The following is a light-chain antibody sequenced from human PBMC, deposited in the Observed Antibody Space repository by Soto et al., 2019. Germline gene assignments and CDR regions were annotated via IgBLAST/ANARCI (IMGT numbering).Light chain of an antibody. CDR1: QRIVVW. Sequence: DIQMTQSPSTLSASVGDRVNITCRASQRIVVWLAWYQQKVGNAPKLLIYDASNLESGVPSRFSGSGSGTEATLSISSLQPDDFATYYCQQYNSYPWTFGQGTKVEIK. J-gene: IGKJ1*01. CDR3: QQYNSYPWT. V-gene: IGKV1-5*01. CDR2: DAS.